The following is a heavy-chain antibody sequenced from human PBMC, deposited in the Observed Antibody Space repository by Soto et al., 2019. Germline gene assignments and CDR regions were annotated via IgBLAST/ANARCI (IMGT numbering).Heavy chain of an antibody. CDR3: VRIRYQLPSSVLWLDP. CDR2: INHVGGT. D-gene: IGHD3-16*01. Sequence: SEILSLTCAVYGGFLSESYWTWIRQPPGKGLEWIGEINHVGGTNYNPSLKSRVTMSVGTSQNQFSLRLISVTAADTAMYFCVRIRYQLPSSVLWLDPWGQGTTVTVSS. J-gene: IGHJ5*02. CDR1: GGFLSESY. V-gene: IGHV4-34*01.